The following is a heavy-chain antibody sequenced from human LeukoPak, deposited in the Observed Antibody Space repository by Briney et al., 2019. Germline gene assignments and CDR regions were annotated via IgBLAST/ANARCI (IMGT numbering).Heavy chain of an antibody. J-gene: IGHJ3*02. CDR2: INHSGST. D-gene: IGHD6-13*01. Sequence: PSETLSLTCAVYGGSFSGYYWSWIRQPPGKGLEWIAEINHSGSTNYNPSLKSRVTISVDTSKNQFSLKLSSVTAADTAVYYCASRVSRQQLVLRAFDIWGQGTMVTVSS. CDR1: GGSFSGYY. V-gene: IGHV4-34*01. CDR3: ASRVSRQQLVLRAFDI.